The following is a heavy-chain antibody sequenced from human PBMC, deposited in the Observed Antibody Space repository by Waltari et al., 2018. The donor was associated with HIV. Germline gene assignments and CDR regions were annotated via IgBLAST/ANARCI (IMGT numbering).Heavy chain of an antibody. J-gene: IGHJ6*02. CDR3: ARVAGQGYYGMDV. Sequence: EVQLVESGGGLVQPGGSLRLSCAASGFTFSSYWMSWVRQAPGKGLEWAANIKQDGSEKYYVESVKGRFTISRDNAKNSLYLQMNSLRAEDTAVYDCARVAGQGYYGMDVWGQGTTVTVSS. CDR1: GFTFSSYW. V-gene: IGHV3-7*04. CDR2: IKQDGSEK. D-gene: IGHD6-19*01.